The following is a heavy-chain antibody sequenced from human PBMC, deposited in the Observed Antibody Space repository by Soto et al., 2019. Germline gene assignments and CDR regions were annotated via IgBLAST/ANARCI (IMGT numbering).Heavy chain of an antibody. CDR1: GFTFSSYA. V-gene: IGHV3-23*01. CDR3: ANHRYCTNGVCYTLPMFDP. J-gene: IGHJ5*02. Sequence: HPGGSLRLSCAASGFTFSSYAMSWVRQAPGKGLEWVSAISGSGGSTYYADSVKGRFTISRDNSKDTLYLQMNSLRAEDTAVYYCANHRYCTNGVCYTLPMFDPWGQGTLVTVSS. CDR2: ISGSGGST. D-gene: IGHD2-8*01.